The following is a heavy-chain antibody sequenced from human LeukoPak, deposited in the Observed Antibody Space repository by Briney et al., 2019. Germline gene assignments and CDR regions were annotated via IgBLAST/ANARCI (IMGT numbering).Heavy chain of an antibody. CDR3: TREDGYNRRFDY. J-gene: IGHJ4*02. CDR2: IRSKAYGGTT. CDR1: GFTPGAYA. V-gene: IGHV3-49*04. Sequence: GGSLRLSRTASGFTPGAYAMSWVRQAPGKGLEWVGFIRSKAYGGTTEYAASVKGRFTISRDDSKTIAYLQMNVLQTEDTAVYYCTREDGYNRRFDYWGQGTLVTVSS. D-gene: IGHD5-24*01.